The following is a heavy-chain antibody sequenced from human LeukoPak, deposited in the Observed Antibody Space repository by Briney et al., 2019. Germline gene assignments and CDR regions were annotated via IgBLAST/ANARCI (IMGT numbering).Heavy chain of an antibody. V-gene: IGHV4-59*12. CDR2: IYYSGST. J-gene: IGHJ5*02. D-gene: IGHD2-15*01. CDR3: ARGPPIVVEVAATDNWFDP. CDR1: GGSISSYY. Sequence: SETLSLTCTVSGGSISSYYWSWIRQPPGKGLEWIGSIYYSGSTYYNPSLKSRVTISVDTSKNQFSLKLSSVTAADTAVYYCARGPPIVVEVAATDNWFDPWGQGTLVTVSS.